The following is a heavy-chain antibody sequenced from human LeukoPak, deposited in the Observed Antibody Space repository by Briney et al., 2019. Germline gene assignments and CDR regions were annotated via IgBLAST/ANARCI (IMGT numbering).Heavy chain of an antibody. J-gene: IGHJ4*02. CDR3: AKLIGDYGGNSGY. CDR1: GFTFSTHA. D-gene: IGHD4-23*01. V-gene: IGHV3-23*01. Sequence: GGSLRLSCAASGFTFSTHAMSWVRQVAGKGLEWVSSISGSGGSTYYADSVKGRFTISRDNSKNTLYLRMNSLRAEDTAVYNCAKLIGDYGGNSGYWGQGTLVTVSS. CDR2: ISGSGGST.